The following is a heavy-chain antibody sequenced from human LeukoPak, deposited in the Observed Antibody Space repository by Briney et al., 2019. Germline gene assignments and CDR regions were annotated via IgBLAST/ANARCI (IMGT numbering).Heavy chain of an antibody. Sequence: GGSLRLSCAASGFTFSSYGMHWVRQAPGKGLEWVSAISGSGGSTYYADSVKGRFTISRDNSKNTLYLQMNSLRAEDTAVYYCAKETYYYGSGSYPHFDYWGQGTLVTVSS. CDR2: ISGSGGST. CDR3: AKETYYYGSGSYPHFDY. J-gene: IGHJ4*02. D-gene: IGHD3-10*01. V-gene: IGHV3-23*01. CDR1: GFTFSSYG.